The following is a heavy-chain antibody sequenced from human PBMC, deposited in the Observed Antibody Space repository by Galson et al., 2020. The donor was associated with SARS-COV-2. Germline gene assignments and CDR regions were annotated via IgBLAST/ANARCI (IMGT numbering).Heavy chain of an antibody. Sequence: ASVKVSCKASGYTFTSYAMNWVRQAPGQGLEWMGWINTNTGNPKYAQGFTGRIVFSLDTSVSTAYLQISSLKAEDTAVYYCARAGLLWFGELLPDYYYGMDVWGQGTTVTVSS. CDR1: GYTFTSYA. CDR2: INTNTGNP. J-gene: IGHJ6*02. D-gene: IGHD3-10*01. CDR3: ARAGLLWFGELLPDYYYGMDV. V-gene: IGHV7-4-1*02.